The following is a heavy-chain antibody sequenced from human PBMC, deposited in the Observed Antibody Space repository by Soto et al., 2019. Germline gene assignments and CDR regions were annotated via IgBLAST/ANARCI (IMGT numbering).Heavy chain of an antibody. CDR3: TTDRTTSCYTLCYYYYGMDV. J-gene: IGHJ6*02. V-gene: IGHV3-15*01. CDR1: GFTFSNAW. D-gene: IGHD2-2*02. Sequence: PGGSLRLFCAASGFTFSNAWMSWVRQAPGKGLEWVGRIKSKTDGGTTDYAAPVKGRFTISRDDSKNTLYLQMNSLKTEDTAVYYCTTDRTTSCYTLCYYYYGMDVWGQGTTVPVSS. CDR2: IKSKTDGGTT.